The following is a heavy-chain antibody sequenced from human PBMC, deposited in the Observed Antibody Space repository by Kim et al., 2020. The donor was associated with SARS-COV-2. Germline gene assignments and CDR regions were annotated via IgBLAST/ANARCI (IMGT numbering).Heavy chain of an antibody. J-gene: IGHJ5*02. Sequence: ASVKVSCKTSGYKFSYNGIGWVRQAPGQGLEWMGWFTAYFGRTVYAENFQGRLTMTTDTSTSTAYMELRSLTSDDTAIYYCAREAQGGVGLESWGQGALV. CDR3: AREAQGGVGLES. V-gene: IGHV1-18*01. CDR2: FTAYFGRT. CDR1: GYKFSYNG. D-gene: IGHD3-10*01.